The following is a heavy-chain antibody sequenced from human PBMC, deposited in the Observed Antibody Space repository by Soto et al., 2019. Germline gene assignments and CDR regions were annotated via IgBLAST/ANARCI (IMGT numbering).Heavy chain of an antibody. V-gene: IGHV5-51*01. CDR1: GYSFTSYW. CDR2: IYPGDSDT. CDR3: ARTSTPGGYYYGMDV. Sequence: GESLKISCKGSGYSFTSYWIGWVRQMPGKGLEWMGIIYPGDSDTRYSPSFQGRVTISADKSISTAYLQWSSLKASDTAMYYCARTSTPGGYYYGMDVWGQGTTVTVSS. J-gene: IGHJ6*02.